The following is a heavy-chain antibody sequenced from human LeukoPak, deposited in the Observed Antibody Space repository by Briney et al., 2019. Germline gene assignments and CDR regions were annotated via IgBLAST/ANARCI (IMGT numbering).Heavy chain of an antibody. V-gene: IGHV4-59*01. CDR3: ARGNQSPSSGWYRD. D-gene: IGHD6-19*01. CDR2: IYYSGST. CDR1: GGSISSYY. J-gene: IGHJ4*02. Sequence: SETLSLTCTASGGSISSYYWSWIRQPPGKGLEWIGYIYYSGSTNYNPSLKSRVTISVDTSKNQFSLKLSSVTAADTAVYYCARGNQSPSSGWYRDWGQGTLVTVSS.